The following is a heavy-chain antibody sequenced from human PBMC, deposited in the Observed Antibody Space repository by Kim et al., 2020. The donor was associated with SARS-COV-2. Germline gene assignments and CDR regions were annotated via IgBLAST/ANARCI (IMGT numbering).Heavy chain of an antibody. D-gene: IGHD3-3*01. CDR3: ARAGYYRFDY. Sequence: NDGSTVEGQITISRDSAKNTLYLQMNNLRAEDTAVYYCARAGYYRFDYWGQGALVTVSS. V-gene: IGHV3-74*01. J-gene: IGHJ4*02.